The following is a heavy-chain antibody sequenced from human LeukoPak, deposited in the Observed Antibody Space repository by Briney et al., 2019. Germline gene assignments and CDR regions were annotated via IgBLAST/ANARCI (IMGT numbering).Heavy chain of an antibody. V-gene: IGHV3-33*08. CDR2: IWYDGSNK. CDR1: GFIFSSYV. J-gene: IGHJ3*02. D-gene: IGHD6-19*01. Sequence: QPGGSLRLSCEASGFIFSSYVMGWVRQAPGKGLEWVAVIWYDGSNKNYADSVKGRFTISRDNSKNTLYLQMNSLRAEDTAVYYCARDRRSSGWDPDAFDIWGQGTMVTFSS. CDR3: ARDRRSSGWDPDAFDI.